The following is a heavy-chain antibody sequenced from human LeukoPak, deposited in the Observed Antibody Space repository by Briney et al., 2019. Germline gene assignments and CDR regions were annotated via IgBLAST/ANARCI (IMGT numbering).Heavy chain of an antibody. Sequence: SETLSLTCAVYGGSFSGYYWSWIRQPPGKGLEWIGEINHSGSTNYNPSLKSRVTISVDTSKNQFSLKLSSVTAADTAVYYCARGPKQQRWLQSLRTSGGCLDYWGQGTLVTASS. D-gene: IGHD5-24*01. J-gene: IGHJ4*02. CDR2: INHSGST. CDR1: GGSFSGYY. CDR3: ARGPKQQRWLQSLRTSGGCLDY. V-gene: IGHV4-34*01.